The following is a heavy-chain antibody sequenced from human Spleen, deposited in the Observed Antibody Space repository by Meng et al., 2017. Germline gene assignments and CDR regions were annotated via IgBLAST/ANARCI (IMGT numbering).Heavy chain of an antibody. V-gene: IGHV3-23*01. Sequence: GESLKISCAASGFTFSSYAMSWVRQAPGKGLEWVSGFSAGGDSTYYTDSVKGRFTISRDNSKNTLYLQMNSLRAEDTAIYYCARSPIDKYDLSALPLDYWGQGTLVTVSS. J-gene: IGHJ4*02. CDR2: FSAGGDST. CDR1: GFTFSSYA. D-gene: IGHD3-22*01. CDR3: ARSPIDKYDLSALPLDY.